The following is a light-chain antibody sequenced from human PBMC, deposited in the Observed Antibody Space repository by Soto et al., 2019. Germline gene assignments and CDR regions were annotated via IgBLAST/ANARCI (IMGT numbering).Light chain of an antibody. V-gene: IGKV3-20*01. CDR3: QQYHSSPIT. CDR1: QSVSSY. Sequence: EIVLTQSPATLSLSPGERATLSCRASQSVSSYLAWYQQKPGQAPRLLIHGASDRAPGIPDRISGSGSGTDFTLTISRLEPEDFAVYYCQQYHSSPITFGHGTRLEIK. J-gene: IGKJ5*01. CDR2: GAS.